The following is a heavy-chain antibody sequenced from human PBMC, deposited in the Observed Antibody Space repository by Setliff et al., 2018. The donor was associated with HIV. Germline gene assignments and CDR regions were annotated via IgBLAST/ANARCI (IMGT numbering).Heavy chain of an antibody. CDR3: ARDGWDVDTAMVGL. V-gene: IGHV4-4*07. CDR2: FYNRGNT. CDR1: DSGTYY. D-gene: IGHD5-18*01. Sequence: SETLSLTCTVSDSGTYYWSWIRQPAGKGLEWIGRFYNRGNTYYNPSLKSRVIMAVDTSKNQFSLKLSSVTAADTAVYYCARDGWDVDTAMVGLWGQGTMVTVSS. J-gene: IGHJ3*01.